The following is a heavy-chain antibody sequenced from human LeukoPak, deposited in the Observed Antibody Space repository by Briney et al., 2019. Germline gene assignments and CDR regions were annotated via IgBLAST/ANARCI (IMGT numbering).Heavy chain of an antibody. J-gene: IGHJ4*02. CDR1: GFTFSSYA. Sequence: GGSLRLSCAASGFTFSSYAMSWVRQSPGKGLEWVSAISGSGGSTYYADSVKGRFTISRDNSKNTLYLQMNSLRAEDTAVYYCAKAGSYDLLSGLFDYWGQGTLVTVSS. CDR2: ISGSGGST. V-gene: IGHV3-23*01. D-gene: IGHD3-3*01. CDR3: AKAGSYDLLSGLFDY.